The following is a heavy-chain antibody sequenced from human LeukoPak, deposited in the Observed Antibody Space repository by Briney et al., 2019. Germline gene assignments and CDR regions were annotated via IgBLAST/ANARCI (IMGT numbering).Heavy chain of an antibody. CDR2: IVVGSGNT. D-gene: IGHD2-15*01. V-gene: IGHV1-58*01. CDR3: AALVVVAATSYYGMDV. CDR1: GFTFTSSA. J-gene: IGHJ6*02. Sequence: SVKVSCKASGFTFTSSAVQWVRQARGQRLEWIGWIVVGSGNTNYAQKFQERVTITRDMSTSTAYMELGSLRSEDTAVYYCAALVVVAATSYYGMDVWGQGTTVTVSS.